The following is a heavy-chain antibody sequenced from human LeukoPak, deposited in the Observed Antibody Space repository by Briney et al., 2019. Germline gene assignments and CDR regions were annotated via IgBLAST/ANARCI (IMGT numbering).Heavy chain of an antibody. D-gene: IGHD3-3*01. CDR2: IRSKAYGETT. J-gene: IGHJ4*02. Sequence: GGSLRLSCIASGINFGDYAMSWVRQAPGKGLEWVGFIRSKAYGETTEYAASVKGRFTISRDDSKSMAYLQMNSLRAEDTATYYCAKDGLQSSEWSPPLNCWGQGTLITVSS. V-gene: IGHV3-49*04. CDR1: GINFGDYA. CDR3: AKDGLQSSEWSPPLNC.